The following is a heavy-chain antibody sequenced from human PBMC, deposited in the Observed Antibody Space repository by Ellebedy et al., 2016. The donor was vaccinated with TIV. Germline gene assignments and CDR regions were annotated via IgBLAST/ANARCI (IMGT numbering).Heavy chain of an antibody. V-gene: IGHV3-33*01. CDR1: RFDFSTHA. D-gene: IGHD2-15*01. J-gene: IGHJ4*02. CDR2: IWFDGSDK. CDR3: AREGCSGPACLLRAFDY. Sequence: GGSLRLSXEGSRFDFSTHAMHWVRQAPGRGLEWVAVIWFDGSDKYYADSVKGRFTISRDNSKNTLSLHMNSLRAEDTAVYYCAREGCSGPACLLRAFDYWGQGTLVTVSS.